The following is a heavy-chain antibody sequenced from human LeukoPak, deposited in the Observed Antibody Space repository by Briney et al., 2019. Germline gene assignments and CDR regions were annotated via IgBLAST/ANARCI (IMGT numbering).Heavy chain of an antibody. CDR2: KAFDGSDE. CDR1: GFIFSSYA. CDR3: ARDRVVAAAGTSGMDV. D-gene: IGHD6-13*01. J-gene: IGHJ6*02. V-gene: IGHV3-30*04. Sequence: GGSLRLSCAASGFIFSSYAMHWVRQAPGKGLEWVAVKAFDGSDEYFAGSVKGRFTISRDNSKNTLYLQMNSLRAEDTAVYYCARDRVVAAAGTSGMDVWGQGTTVTVSS.